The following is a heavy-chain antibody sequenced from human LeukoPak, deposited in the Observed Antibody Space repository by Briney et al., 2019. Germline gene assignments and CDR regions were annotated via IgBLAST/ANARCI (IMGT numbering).Heavy chain of an antibody. J-gene: IGHJ3*02. Sequence: PSETLSLTCTVSGGSISSSSYYWGWIRQPPGKGLEWIGSIYYSGSTYYNPSLKSRVTISVDASKNQFSLKLSSVTAADTAVYYCARRASASVPVWWLPDDAFDIWGQGTMVTVSS. V-gene: IGHV4-39*01. D-gene: IGHD5-12*01. CDR2: IYYSGST. CDR1: GGSISSSSYY. CDR3: ARRASASVPVWWLPDDAFDI.